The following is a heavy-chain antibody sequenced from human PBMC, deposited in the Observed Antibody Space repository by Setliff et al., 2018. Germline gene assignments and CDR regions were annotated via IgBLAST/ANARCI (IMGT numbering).Heavy chain of an antibody. CDR2: IYTSGSA. J-gene: IGHJ4*02. V-gene: IGHV4-61*10. Sequence: SETLSLTCTVSGGSVSSRNYYWTWIRQPAGKGLEWIGRIYTSGSADYDPSLKSRVTISVDTSKNQFSLRLNSATAADTAVYYCARLRGAFDYWGQGTLVTVSS. CDR3: ARLRGAFDY. CDR1: GGSVSSRNYY. D-gene: IGHD3-16*01.